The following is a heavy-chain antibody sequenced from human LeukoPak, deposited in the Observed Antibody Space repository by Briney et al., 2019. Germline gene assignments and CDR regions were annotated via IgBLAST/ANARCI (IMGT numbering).Heavy chain of an antibody. V-gene: IGHV3-23*01. CDR3: ARDYCSSTSCYYGMDV. CDR2: ISGSGGST. D-gene: IGHD2-2*01. CDR1: GFTFSSYA. J-gene: IGHJ6*02. Sequence: GGSLRLSCAASGFTFSSYAMSWVRQAPGKGLEWVSAISGSGGSTYYADSVKGRFTISRDNSKNTLYLQMSSLRAEDTAVYYCARDYCSSTSCYYGMDVWGQGTTVTVSS.